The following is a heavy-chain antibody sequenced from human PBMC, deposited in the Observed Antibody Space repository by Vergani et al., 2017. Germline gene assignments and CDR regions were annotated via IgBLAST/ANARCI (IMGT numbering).Heavy chain of an antibody. CDR3: ARNPYCGGDCYSDAFDI. J-gene: IGHJ3*02. CDR2: IYYSGST. V-gene: IGHV4-59*01. D-gene: IGHD2-21*02. Sequence: QVQLQESGPGLVKPSETLSLTCTVSGGSISSYYWSWIRQPPGKGPEWIGYIYYSGSTNYNPSLKSRVTISVDTSKNQFSLKLSSVTAADTAVYYCARNPYCGGDCYSDAFDIWGQGTMVTVSS. CDR1: GGSISSYY.